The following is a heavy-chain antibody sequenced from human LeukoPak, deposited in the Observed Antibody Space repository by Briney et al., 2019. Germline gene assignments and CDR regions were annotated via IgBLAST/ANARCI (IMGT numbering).Heavy chain of an antibody. CDR1: GFSFSTYA. J-gene: IGHJ4*02. D-gene: IGHD5-24*01. V-gene: IGHV3-30*02. CDR3: AKDGPRRDGYNDH. CDR2: IRYDGGNK. Sequence: GGSLRLSCAASGFSFSTYAMHWVRQAPGKGLEWVAFIRYDGGNKYYVDSVKGRFTNSRDNSKNTLYLQMNSLRPEDTAVYYCAKDGPRRDGYNDHWGQGTLVTVSS.